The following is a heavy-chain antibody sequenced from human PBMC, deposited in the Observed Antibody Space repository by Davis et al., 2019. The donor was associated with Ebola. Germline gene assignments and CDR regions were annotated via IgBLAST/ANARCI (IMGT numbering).Heavy chain of an antibody. CDR3: ARCALERPRRTTKYYYYMDV. J-gene: IGHJ6*03. CDR2: IYHSGST. V-gene: IGHV4-4*02. D-gene: IGHD1-1*01. CDR1: GGSISSSNW. Sequence: PSETLSLTCAVSGGSISSSNWWSWVRQPPGKGLEWIGEIYHSGSTNYNPSLKSRVTISVDKSKNQFSLKLSSVTAADTAVYYCARCALERPRRTTKYYYYMDVWGKGTTVTVSS.